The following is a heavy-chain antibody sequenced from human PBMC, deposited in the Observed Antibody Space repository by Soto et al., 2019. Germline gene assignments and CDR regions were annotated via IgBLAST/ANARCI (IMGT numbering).Heavy chain of an antibody. CDR1: GGSISSSTYY. CDR2: IYYRGSA. Sequence: QLQLQESGPGLVKPSETLSLTCTVSGGSISSSTYYWGWIRQPQGKGLEWIGMIYYRGSAYYNPSLKRRVTVAIDTSKNQFSLRLSSVTAAAAAVYYCARHGVDYGDYASYYYYGMEVWGRGTTVNVSS. V-gene: IGHV4-39*01. CDR3: ARHGVDYGDYASYYYYGMEV. D-gene: IGHD4-17*01. J-gene: IGHJ6*01.